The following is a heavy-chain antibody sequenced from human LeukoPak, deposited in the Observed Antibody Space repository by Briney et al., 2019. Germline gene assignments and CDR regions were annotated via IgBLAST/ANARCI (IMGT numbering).Heavy chain of an antibody. Sequence: GGSLRLSCAASGFTFSTYAMSWVRQAPGKGLEWVAVIYFGGSTYYADSVQGRFTISRDNSKNTLYLQMNSLRAEDTAVYYCARDQGIAAAGWGYFDYWGQGTLVTVSS. CDR3: ARDQGIAAAGWGYFDY. J-gene: IGHJ4*02. CDR2: IYFGGST. CDR1: GFTFSTYA. D-gene: IGHD6-13*01. V-gene: IGHV3-53*01.